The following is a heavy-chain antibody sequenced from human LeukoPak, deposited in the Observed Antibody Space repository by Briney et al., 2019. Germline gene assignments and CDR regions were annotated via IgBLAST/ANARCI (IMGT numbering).Heavy chain of an antibody. CDR2: INTNTGNP. D-gene: IGHD6-19*01. Sequence: GASVKVSCKASGYTFTNYAMNWVRQAPEQGLEWMGWINTNTGNPTYAQGFTGRFVFSLDTSVSTAYLQISSLKAEDTAVYYCARGNRKIAVDIWGQGTLVTVSS. CDR1: GYTFTNYA. V-gene: IGHV7-4-1*02. J-gene: IGHJ4*02. CDR3: ARGNRKIAVDI.